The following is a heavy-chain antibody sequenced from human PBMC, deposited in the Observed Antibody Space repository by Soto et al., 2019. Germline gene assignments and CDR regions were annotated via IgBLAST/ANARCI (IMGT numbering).Heavy chain of an antibody. CDR1: GFTFSSNW. V-gene: IGHV3-74*01. CDR2: INTDGSRA. Sequence: EAQLVESGGGLVQPGGSLRLSCAASGFTFSSNWMHWVRRVPGRGLVWVSRINTDGSRADYEDSVEGRFTISRDNAKNMLYLQMNSLRPEDSAVYYCARDGEGFWGQGVLVTVSS. D-gene: IGHD2-21*01. J-gene: IGHJ4*02. CDR3: ARDGEGF.